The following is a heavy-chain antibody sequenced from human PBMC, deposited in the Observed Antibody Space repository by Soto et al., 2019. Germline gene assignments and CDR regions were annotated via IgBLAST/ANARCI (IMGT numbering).Heavy chain of an antibody. Sequence: EVQLLESGGGLVQPGGSLRLSCAASGLTFSTYAMSGVRQAPGKGLEWVSAISGSGWSTYYADSVKGRFTISRDNSKNTLYLQMNSLRAEDTAVYYCAKVGFAWELPRWGQGTLVTVSS. CDR2: ISGSGWST. CDR1: GLTFSTYA. J-gene: IGHJ4*02. D-gene: IGHD1-26*01. CDR3: AKVGFAWELPR. V-gene: IGHV3-23*01.